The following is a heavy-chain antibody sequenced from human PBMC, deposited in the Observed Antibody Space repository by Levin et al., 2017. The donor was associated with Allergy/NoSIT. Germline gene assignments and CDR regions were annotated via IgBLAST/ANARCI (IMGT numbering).Heavy chain of an antibody. CDR1: GFTFSSYW. Sequence: GESLKISCAASGFTFSSYWMSWVRQAPGKGLEWVANIKQDGSEKYYVDSVKGRFTISRDNAKNSLYLQMNSLRAEDTAVYYCARERGLRTSYYYYYMDVWGKGTTVIVSS. CDR3: ARERGLRTSYYYYYMDV. D-gene: IGHD1/OR15-1a*01. V-gene: IGHV3-7*01. CDR2: IKQDGSEK. J-gene: IGHJ6*03.